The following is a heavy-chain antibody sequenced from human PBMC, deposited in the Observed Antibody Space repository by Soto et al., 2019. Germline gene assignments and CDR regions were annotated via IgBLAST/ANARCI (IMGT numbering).Heavy chain of an antibody. CDR3: ARQRPTDGRWEFANYYGMDV. CDR2: VYNSGST. D-gene: IGHD1-26*01. CDR1: GGSISSNY. J-gene: IGHJ6*02. V-gene: IGHV4-59*08. Sequence: PSETLSLTCTVSGGSISSNYWTWIRQPPGKGLEWIGYVYNSGSTNYNPSLKSRVTISEDTSKGQFSLKVNSTTAADTAVYYCARQRPTDGRWEFANYYGMDVWGQGTPVTVSS.